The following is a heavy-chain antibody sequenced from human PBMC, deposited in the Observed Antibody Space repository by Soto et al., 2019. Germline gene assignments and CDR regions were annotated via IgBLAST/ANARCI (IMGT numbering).Heavy chain of an antibody. Sequence: SVKVSCKASGFTFTSSAVQWVRQARGQRLEWIGWIVVGSGNTSYAQKFQERVTITRDMSTSTAYMELSSLRSEDTAVYYCAANGPLRYYDGLQNWFDPWGQGTLVTVSS. CDR3: AANGPLRYYDGLQNWFDP. CDR1: GFTFTSSA. CDR2: IVVGSGNT. V-gene: IGHV1-58*01. D-gene: IGHD3-10*01. J-gene: IGHJ5*02.